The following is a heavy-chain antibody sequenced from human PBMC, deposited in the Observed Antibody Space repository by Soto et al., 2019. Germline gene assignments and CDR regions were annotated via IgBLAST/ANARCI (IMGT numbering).Heavy chain of an antibody. D-gene: IGHD4-17*01. V-gene: IGHV4-31*03. J-gene: IGHJ6*02. CDR1: GASIRVGGFS. CDR2: IYDSGAT. Sequence: SETLSLGCTVSGASIRVGGFSWNWIRQHPEKGREWLGSIYDSGATYYSPSLKSRITMSIDTSKNQFSMRLTSVTAADTAVVYGAIAAVGFYYGVSPVVGSTSHDYFGMDVWGPGTTV. CDR3: AIAAVGFYYGVSPVVGSTSHDYFGMDV.